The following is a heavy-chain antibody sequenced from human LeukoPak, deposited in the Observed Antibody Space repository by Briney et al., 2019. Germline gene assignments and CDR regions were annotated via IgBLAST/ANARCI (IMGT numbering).Heavy chain of an antibody. V-gene: IGHV4-30-4*01. CDR1: GGSISSGDYY. D-gene: IGHD3-10*01. Sequence: NPSETLSLTCTVSGGSISSGDYYWSWIRQPPGKGLEWIGYIYYSGSTYYNPSLKSRVTISVDTSKNQFSLKLSSVTAADTAVYYCASSITMVRGALNGVPSYYYYGMDVWGQGTTVTVSS. J-gene: IGHJ6*02. CDR2: IYYSGST. CDR3: ASSITMVRGALNGVPSYYYYGMDV.